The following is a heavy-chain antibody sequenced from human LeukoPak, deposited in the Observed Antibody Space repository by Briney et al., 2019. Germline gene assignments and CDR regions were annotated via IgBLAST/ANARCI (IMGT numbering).Heavy chain of an antibody. CDR3: ATYFDLSGYNLAS. Sequence: SETLSLTCAVSGGSVSHSNWWTWVRQSPGKGLEWIGEVHPSEGTKYNPSLKSRVTISLDKSKNQFSLELDSVTAADTAIYYCATYFDLSGYNLASWGQGPLAPVS. J-gene: IGHJ5*01. CDR1: GGSVSHSNW. D-gene: IGHD5-12*01. V-gene: IGHV4-4*02. CDR2: VHPSEGT.